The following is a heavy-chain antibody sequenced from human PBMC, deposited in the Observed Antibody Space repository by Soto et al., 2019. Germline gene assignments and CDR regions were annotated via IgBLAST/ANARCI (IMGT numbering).Heavy chain of an antibody. Sequence: SETLSLTCGVSGGSISSINWWSWVRQSPRKGLEWIGEIYHSGTTNYNPSLESRVTLSVDKSKNQIYLKLTSMTAADTAVYFCARSQGVSATHRFDAWGQGXLVTVYS. J-gene: IGHJ5*02. CDR1: GGSISSINW. CDR2: IYHSGTT. D-gene: IGHD2-8*01. CDR3: ARSQGVSATHRFDA. V-gene: IGHV4-4*02.